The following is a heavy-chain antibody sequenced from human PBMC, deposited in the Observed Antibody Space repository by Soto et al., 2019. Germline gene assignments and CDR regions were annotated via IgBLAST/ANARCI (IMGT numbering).Heavy chain of an antibody. CDR2: ISAYNGNT. Sequence: QVQLVQSGAEVKKPGASVKVSCKASGYTFTSYGISWVRQAPGQGLEWMGWISAYNGNTNYAQKLQGRVTMTTDTSTSTAYLELRSLRSDDTAVYYCARDPGGDCSGGSCYYWYFDLWGRGTLVTVSS. D-gene: IGHD2-15*01. CDR3: ARDPGGDCSGGSCYYWYFDL. J-gene: IGHJ2*01. CDR1: GYTFTSYG. V-gene: IGHV1-18*01.